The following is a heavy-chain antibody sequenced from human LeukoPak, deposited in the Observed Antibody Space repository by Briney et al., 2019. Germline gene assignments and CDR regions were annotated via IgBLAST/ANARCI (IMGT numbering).Heavy chain of an antibody. D-gene: IGHD6-13*01. V-gene: IGHV6-1*01. CDR2: TYRTSRWYN. Sequence: SQTLSLTCAISGDSVSSNSAAWNWIRQSPSRGLEWLGRTYRTSRWYNDYAVSVRSRITINPDTSKNQFSLQLSSVTPEDTAVYYCARDLPPGAAGVTGPFDYWGQGTLVTVSA. J-gene: IGHJ4*02. CDR3: ARDLPPGAAGVTGPFDY. CDR1: GDSVSSNSAA.